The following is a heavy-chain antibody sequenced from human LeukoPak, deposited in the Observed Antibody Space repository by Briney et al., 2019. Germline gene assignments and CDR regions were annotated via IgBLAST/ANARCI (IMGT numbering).Heavy chain of an antibody. CDR1: GSSIRNGLFY. J-gene: IGHJ5*02. V-gene: IGHV4-61*02. D-gene: IGHD3-3*01. CDR3: ARGQYDFWSGYDVNWLDP. Sequence: SETLCLTCSVSGSSIRNGLFYWNWIRQPAGKGLEWTGRIYPSGSTNYNPSLKSRVTISVDTSKNHFSLQLSSVTAADTALYYCARGQYDFWSGYDVNWLDPWGQGTLVTVSS. CDR2: IYPSGST.